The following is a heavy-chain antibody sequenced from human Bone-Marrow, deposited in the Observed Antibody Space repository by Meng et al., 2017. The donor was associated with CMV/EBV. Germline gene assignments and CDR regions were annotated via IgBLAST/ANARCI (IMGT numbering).Heavy chain of an antibody. V-gene: IGHV4-34*01. Sequence: SETLSLTCAVYGAFFSGYYWSWIRQPPGKGLEWIGEINHSGITNYNPSLKGRVIISIDMSKKQFTLKMSTVTAADTAVYYCARAVNNDFWSDYYRSDRIDYWGQGALVTVSS. D-gene: IGHD3-3*01. CDR2: INHSGIT. CDR1: GAFFSGYY. CDR3: ARAVNNDFWSDYYRSDRIDY. J-gene: IGHJ4*02.